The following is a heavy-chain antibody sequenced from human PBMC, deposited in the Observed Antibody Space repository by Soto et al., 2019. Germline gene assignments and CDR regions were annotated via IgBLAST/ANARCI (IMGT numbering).Heavy chain of an antibody. CDR3: ARLPAAIDYYYYGMDV. J-gene: IGHJ6*02. D-gene: IGHD2-2*01. CDR2: IYYDVST. CDR1: DASISSSSFY. V-gene: IGHV4-39*01. Sequence: NPSDTLSLTFNVSDASISSSSFYWGWIRQPPGKGLESIANIYYDVSTYYNPSLKSRVTISLDTSKNQFSLKLSSVTAADTAVYYCARLPAAIDYYYYGMDVWGQGTTVT.